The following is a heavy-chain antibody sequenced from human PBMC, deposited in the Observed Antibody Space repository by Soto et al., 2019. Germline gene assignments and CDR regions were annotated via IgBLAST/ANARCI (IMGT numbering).Heavy chain of an antibody. Sequence: QVQLQESGPGLVKPSQTLPLTCIVSGGSISSGGYYWNWIRQHPGKGLEWIGYIYYSGSTYYNPSLKSRVTISVDTSKNQFSLKLSSVTAADTAVYYCARDYGRSSWHFDYWGQGTLVTVSS. CDR1: GGSISSGGYY. J-gene: IGHJ4*02. V-gene: IGHV4-31*03. CDR3: ARDYGRSSWHFDY. CDR2: IYYSGST. D-gene: IGHD6-13*01.